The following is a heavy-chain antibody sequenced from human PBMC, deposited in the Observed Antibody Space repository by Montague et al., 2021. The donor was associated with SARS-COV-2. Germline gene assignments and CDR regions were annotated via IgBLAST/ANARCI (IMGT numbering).Heavy chain of an antibody. CDR3: ARVGVGTMVRGVIPAYYYYGMDV. CDR1: GGSISSGSYY. Sequence: TLSLTCTVSGGSISSGSYYWSWIRQPAGKGLEWIGRIYTSGSTNYNPSLKSRVTISVDTSKNQFSPKLSSVTAADTAVYYCARVGVGTMVRGVIPAYYYYGMDVWGQGTTVTVSS. J-gene: IGHJ6*02. D-gene: IGHD3-10*01. V-gene: IGHV4-61*02. CDR2: IYTSGST.